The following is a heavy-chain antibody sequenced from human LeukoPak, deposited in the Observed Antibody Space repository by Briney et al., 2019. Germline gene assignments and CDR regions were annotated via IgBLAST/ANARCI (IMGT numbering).Heavy chain of an antibody. D-gene: IGHD3-10*01. CDR2: IYYSGST. V-gene: IGHV4-59*12. J-gene: IGHJ4*02. CDR3: ASSLPTYYYGSGIDY. CDR1: GGSISSYY. Sequence: SESLSLACTVAGGSISSYYWSWIRQPPGKGREWIGYIYYSGSTNYNPSLKSRVTISVDTSKNQFSLQLSSVTAADTAVYYCASSLPTYYYGSGIDYWGQGTLVTVSS.